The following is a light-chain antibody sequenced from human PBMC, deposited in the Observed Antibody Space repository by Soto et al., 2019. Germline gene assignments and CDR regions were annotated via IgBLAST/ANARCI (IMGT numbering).Light chain of an antibody. J-gene: IGKJ1*01. CDR3: QDYGSSAWT. V-gene: IGKV3-20*01. CDR1: HSVPTNY. Sequence: EIVLTQSPCTLSLSPGXXXXLXCXXSHSVPTNYLAWYQQKPGQSPRLLIYGASTRATGIPERFSGSGSGTDFTLTISRLEPEDFAVYYCQDYGSSAWTFGQGTKVDI. CDR2: GAS.